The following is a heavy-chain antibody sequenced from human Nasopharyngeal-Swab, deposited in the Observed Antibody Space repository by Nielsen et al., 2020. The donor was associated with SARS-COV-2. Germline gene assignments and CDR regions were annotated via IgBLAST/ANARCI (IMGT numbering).Heavy chain of an antibody. CDR1: GFTFDDSA. V-gene: IGHV3-43D*03. D-gene: IGHD6-25*01. Sequence: GESLKISCAASGFTFDDSAMHWVRQAPGKGLEWVSVISWDGDSTYYADSVKGRFTVSRDNSKNSLYLQMNSLRAEDTAVYYCAKDTRLALNYWGQGTLVTVSS. CDR2: ISWDGDST. J-gene: IGHJ4*02. CDR3: AKDTRLALNY.